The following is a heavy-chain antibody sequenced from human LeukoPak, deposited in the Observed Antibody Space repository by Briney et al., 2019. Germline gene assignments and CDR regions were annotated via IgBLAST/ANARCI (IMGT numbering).Heavy chain of an antibody. CDR2: VDAGSGNT. J-gene: IGHJ5*02. D-gene: IGHD1-26*01. Sequence: ASVKVSCKASGYTFTTYAIHWVRQAPGQRLEWMGWVDAGSGNTKYSQEFQGRVTITRDTSASTAYMELSSLRSEDTALYYCARSGGSQPSNNWFDPWDQGTLVTVSS. CDR3: ARSGGSQPSNNWFDP. V-gene: IGHV1-3*01. CDR1: GYTFTTYA.